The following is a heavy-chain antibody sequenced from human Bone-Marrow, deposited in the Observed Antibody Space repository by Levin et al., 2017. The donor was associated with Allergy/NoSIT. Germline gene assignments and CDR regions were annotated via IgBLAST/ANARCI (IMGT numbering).Heavy chain of an antibody. Sequence: PSETLSLTCAVYGGSLKTFYWSWIRQSPGKGLEWLGEIDHSGSPNYNPALMSRVTISGDTSKNQFSLKLTSVTAADTAAYFCAGCNGATPFDFWGQGTLVTVSS. CDR3: AGCNGATPFDF. V-gene: IGHV4-34*01. CDR1: GGSLKTFY. J-gene: IGHJ4*02. D-gene: IGHD2-15*01. CDR2: IDHSGSP.